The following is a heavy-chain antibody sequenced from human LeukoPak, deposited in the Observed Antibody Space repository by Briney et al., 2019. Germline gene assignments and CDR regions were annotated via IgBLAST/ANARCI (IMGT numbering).Heavy chain of an antibody. Sequence: SETLSLTCTVSGGSISSYYWSWIRQPPGKGLEWIGYIYYSGSTNYNPSLKSRVTISVDTSKNQFSLKLSSVTAADTAVYYCVSWGSGYSYGYFDYWGQGTLVTVSS. CDR1: GGSISSYY. D-gene: IGHD5-18*01. J-gene: IGHJ4*02. V-gene: IGHV4-59*08. CDR2: IYYSGST. CDR3: VSWGSGYSYGYFDY.